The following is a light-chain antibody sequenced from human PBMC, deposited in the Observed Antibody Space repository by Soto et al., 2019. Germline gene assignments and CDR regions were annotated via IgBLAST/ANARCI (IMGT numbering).Light chain of an antibody. J-gene: IGKJ2*01. Sequence: EIVLTQSPGTLSLSPGERVALSCRASQSVSSTSIAWYQQKPGQAPRLLIYDSSSRATDIPDRFSGSGSGTDFTLTLSRLQPEDFAVYYCQQYGGSSPKYTFGQGTKLEI. V-gene: IGKV3-20*01. CDR2: DSS. CDR1: QSVSSTS. CDR3: QQYGGSSPKYT.